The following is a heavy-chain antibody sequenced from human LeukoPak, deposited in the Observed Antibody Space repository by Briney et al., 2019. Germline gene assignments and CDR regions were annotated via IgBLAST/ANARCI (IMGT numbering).Heavy chain of an antibody. Sequence: GGSLRLSCTASGFTFSSYTMSWVRQAPGKGLKWVSTITTGGPNTYYADSVKGRFTVSRDDSKNTLYLQMNSLRAEDTALYYCAKDFVRYNIQFDYWGQGALVTVSS. CDR2: ITTGGPNT. D-gene: IGHD1-1*01. CDR1: GFTFSSYT. J-gene: IGHJ4*02. CDR3: AKDFVRYNIQFDY. V-gene: IGHV3-23*01.